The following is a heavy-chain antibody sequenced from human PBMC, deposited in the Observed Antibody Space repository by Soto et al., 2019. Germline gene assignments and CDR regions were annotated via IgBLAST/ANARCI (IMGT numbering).Heavy chain of an antibody. V-gene: IGHV3-64*01. CDR1: GFTFSSYA. CDR3: ARGEGDSLVRGDYYFDY. D-gene: IGHD3-10*01. J-gene: IGHJ4*02. Sequence: EVQLVESGGGLVQPGGSLRLSCAASGFTFSSYAMHWVRQAPGKGLEYVSAISSNGGSTYYANSVKGRFTISRDNSKITLYLQTGSLSAELLGVHYCARGEGDSLVRGDYYFDYWGQGTLVTVSS. CDR2: ISSNGGST.